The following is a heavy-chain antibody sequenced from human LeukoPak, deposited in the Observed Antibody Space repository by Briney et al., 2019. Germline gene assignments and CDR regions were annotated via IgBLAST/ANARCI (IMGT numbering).Heavy chain of an antibody. CDR1: GYTFTGYY. CDR3: ARDSGREVDGSGTHYKANY. J-gene: IGHJ4*02. V-gene: IGHV1-2*02. CDR2: INPNSGGT. D-gene: IGHD3-10*01. Sequence: GAPVKVSCKASGYTFTGYYMHWVRQAPGQGLEWMGWINPNSGGTNYAQKFQGRVTMTRDTSISTAYMELSRLRSDDTAVYYCARDSGREVDGSGTHYKANYWGQGTLVTVSS.